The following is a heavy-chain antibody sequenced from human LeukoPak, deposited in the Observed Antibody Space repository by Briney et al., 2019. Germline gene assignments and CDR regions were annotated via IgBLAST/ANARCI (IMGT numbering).Heavy chain of an antibody. CDR2: IKQDGSEK. Sequence: GGSLRLSCAASGFTFSSYWMSWVRQAPGKGLEWVANIKQDGSEKYYVDSVKGRFTISRDNAKNSLYLQMNSLRAEDTAVYYCARDTENLYYDFWSDAFDIWGQGTMVTVSS. D-gene: IGHD3-3*01. J-gene: IGHJ3*02. CDR3: ARDTENLYYDFWSDAFDI. V-gene: IGHV3-7*01. CDR1: GFTFSSYW.